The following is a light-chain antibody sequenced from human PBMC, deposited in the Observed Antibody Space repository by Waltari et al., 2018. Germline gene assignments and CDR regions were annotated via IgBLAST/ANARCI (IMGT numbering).Light chain of an antibody. CDR2: WAS. CDR1: QSVLSSSDNKNC. CDR3: HQYHSTPPT. J-gene: IGKJ1*01. Sequence: DIVMTQYPDSLAVSLGERATINCKSSQSVLSSSDNKNCLAWYQQKPGQPPKLLIYWASTRESGVPDRVSGSGSGTDFTLTISSLQAEDVAVYYCHQYHSTPPTFGQGTKVEIK. V-gene: IGKV4-1*01.